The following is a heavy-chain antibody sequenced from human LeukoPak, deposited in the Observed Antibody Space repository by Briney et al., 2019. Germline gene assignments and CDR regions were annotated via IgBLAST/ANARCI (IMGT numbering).Heavy chain of an antibody. CDR1: GFTFSSYE. CDR2: ISSSGSTI. CDR3: ARVRGAMAPNFDY. J-gene: IGHJ4*02. V-gene: IGHV3-48*03. Sequence: GGSLRLSCAASGFTFSSYEMNWVRQAPGKGLEWVSYISSSGSTIYYADSVKGRFTISRDNAKNSLYLQMSSLRAEDTAVYYCARVRGAMAPNFDYWGQGTLVTVSS. D-gene: IGHD5-18*01.